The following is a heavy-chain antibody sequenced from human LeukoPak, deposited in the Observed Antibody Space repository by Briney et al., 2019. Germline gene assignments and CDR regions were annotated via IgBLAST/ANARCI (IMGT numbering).Heavy chain of an antibody. J-gene: IGHJ4*02. CDR3: ASNYDSSGYYSPKKYYFDY. V-gene: IGHV4-34*01. Sequence: PSETLSLTCAVYGGSFSGYYWSWIRQPPGKGLEWIGEINHSGSTNYNPSLKSRVTISVDTSKNQFSLKLSSVTAADTAVYYCASNYDSSGYYSPKKYYFDYWGQGTLVTVSS. D-gene: IGHD3-22*01. CDR2: INHSGST. CDR1: GGSFSGYY.